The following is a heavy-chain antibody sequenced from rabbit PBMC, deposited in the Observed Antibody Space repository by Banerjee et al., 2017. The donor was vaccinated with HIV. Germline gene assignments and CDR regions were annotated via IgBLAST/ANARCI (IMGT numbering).Heavy chain of an antibody. CDR1: GFSFSSGYD. CDR2: ISAGSSGST. D-gene: IGHD1-1*01. V-gene: IGHV1S40*01. J-gene: IGHJ4*01. Sequence: QSLEESGGDLVKPGASLTLTCTASGFSFSSGYDMYWVRQAPGKGLEWIACISAGSSGSTAYASWAKGRFTISKTSSTTVTLQMTSLTAADTATYFCARDPLYYSLWGPGTLVTVS. CDR3: ARDPLYYSL.